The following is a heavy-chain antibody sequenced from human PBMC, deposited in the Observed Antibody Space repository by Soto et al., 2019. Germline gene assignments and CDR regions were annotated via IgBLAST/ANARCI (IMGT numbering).Heavy chain of an antibody. CDR2: IWHDGSNK. V-gene: IGHV3-33*01. Sequence: QVQVVESGGGVVQPGRSLRLSCAGSGFTFSAYGMHWVRQAPGKGLEWVAIIWHDGSNKYYADSLKGRFTISRDRNTLFLQMNSLRAEETAVYYCARALKIAAYGTPLGMDVWGQGTTVIVSS. J-gene: IGHJ6*02. D-gene: IGHD3-10*01. CDR3: ARALKIAAYGTPLGMDV. CDR1: GFTFSAYG.